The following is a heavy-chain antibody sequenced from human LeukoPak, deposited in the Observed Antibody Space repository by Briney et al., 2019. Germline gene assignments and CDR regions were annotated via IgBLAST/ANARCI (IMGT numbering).Heavy chain of an antibody. CDR1: GLTFSSAW. Sequence: PGGSLRLSCAAAGLTFSSAWMHWVRQVPGKGLVWVSRINTDGSGTSYADSIMGRFTISRDNAKNTLYLQMNSLRAEDTAVYFCASSPGSLGNFDIWGQGTMVTVSS. CDR3: ASSPGSLGNFDI. CDR2: INTDGSGT. D-gene: IGHD3-16*01. V-gene: IGHV3-74*01. J-gene: IGHJ3*02.